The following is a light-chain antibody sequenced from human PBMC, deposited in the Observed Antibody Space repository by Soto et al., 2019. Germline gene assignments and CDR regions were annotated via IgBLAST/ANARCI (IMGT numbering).Light chain of an antibody. Sequence: DIQLTQSPSSLSASVGDRVTFTCRASQDISHFLAWYQQRPGEVPRLLIYGASTLQSGVSSRFSGSGFGTDFTPAIASLQPEDVATSYCQKYNKCYPATVGPGTKVEIK. CDR3: QKYNKCYPAT. CDR1: QDISHF. V-gene: IGKV1-27*01. CDR2: GAS. J-gene: IGKJ1*01.